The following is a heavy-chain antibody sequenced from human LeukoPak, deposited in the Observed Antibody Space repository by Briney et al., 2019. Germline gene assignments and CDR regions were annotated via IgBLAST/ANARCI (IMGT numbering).Heavy chain of an antibody. D-gene: IGHD7-27*01. CDR2: INSDGSST. CDR1: GFTFSSYW. CDR3: ASNWGNETGLH. J-gene: IGHJ4*02. V-gene: IGHV3-74*01. Sequence: GGSLRLSCAASGFTFSSYWMHWVRQAPGKGLVWVSRINSDGSSTSYADSVKGRFTISRDNAKNTLYLQMNSLRAEDTAVYYCASNWGNETGLHWGQGTLVTVSS.